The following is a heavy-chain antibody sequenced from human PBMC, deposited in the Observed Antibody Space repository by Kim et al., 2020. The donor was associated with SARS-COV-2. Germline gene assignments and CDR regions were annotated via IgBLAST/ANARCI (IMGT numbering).Heavy chain of an antibody. Sequence: GGSLRLSCAASGFTFSSYAMSWVRQAPGKGLEWVSAISGSGGSTYYADSVKGRFTISRDNSKNTLYLQMNSLRAEDTAVYYCAKAFNYGDYYYGMDVWGQGTTVTVSS. CDR2: ISGSGGST. J-gene: IGHJ6*02. CDR1: GFTFSSYA. V-gene: IGHV3-23*01. CDR3: AKAFNYGDYYYGMDV. D-gene: IGHD4-17*01.